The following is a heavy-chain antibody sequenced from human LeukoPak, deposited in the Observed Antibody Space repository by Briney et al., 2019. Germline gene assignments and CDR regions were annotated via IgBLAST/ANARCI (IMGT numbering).Heavy chain of an antibody. D-gene: IGHD1-26*01. Sequence: SETLSLTCTVSGGSISSYYWSWIRQLPGKGLEWIGYIYHSGTTNYNPSLKSRVTISVDTSKSQFSLKLSSVTAADTAIYYCARNIVGPRQVDYWGQGTLVTVSS. CDR2: IYHSGTT. CDR1: GGSISSYY. V-gene: IGHV4-59*01. CDR3: ARNIVGPRQVDY. J-gene: IGHJ4*02.